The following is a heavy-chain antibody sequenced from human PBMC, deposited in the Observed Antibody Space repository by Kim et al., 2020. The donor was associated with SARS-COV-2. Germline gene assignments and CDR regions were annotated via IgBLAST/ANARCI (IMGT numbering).Heavy chain of an antibody. CDR2: N. Sequence: NNHNPSRKGRVTISVATSKNQFSLKLSSVTAADTAVYYCARAYSNNCFDPWGQGTLVTVSS. V-gene: IGHV4-59*01. D-gene: IGHD4-4*01. CDR3: ARAYSNNCFDP. J-gene: IGHJ5*02.